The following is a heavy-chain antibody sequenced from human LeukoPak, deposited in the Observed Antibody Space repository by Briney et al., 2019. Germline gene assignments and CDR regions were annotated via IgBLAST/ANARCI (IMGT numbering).Heavy chain of an antibody. J-gene: IGHJ4*02. CDR1: GFTFSSYA. CDR2: ISGSGGST. V-gene: IGHV3-23*01. D-gene: IGHD6-6*01. CDR3: ARYSSSYPFDY. Sequence: GGSLRLSCAASGFTFSSYAMSWVRQAPGKGLEWVSAISGSGGSTYYADSVKGRFTISRDNAKNTLYLQMNSLRAEDTAVYYCARYSSSYPFDYWGQGTLVTVSS.